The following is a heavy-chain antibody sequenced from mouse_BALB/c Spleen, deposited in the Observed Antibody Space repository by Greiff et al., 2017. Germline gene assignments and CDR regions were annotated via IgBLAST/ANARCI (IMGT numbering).Heavy chain of an antibody. J-gene: IGHJ4*01. CDR1: GYTFTSYW. CDR3: TRDSSGYASMDY. CDR2: IYPSDSYT. Sequence: QVQVQQPGAELVRPGASVKLSCKASGYTFTSYWINWVKQRPGQGLEWIGNIYPSDSYTNYNQKFKDKATLTVDKSSSTAYMQLSSPTSEDAAVYYCTRDSSGYASMDYWGQGTSATVSS. D-gene: IGHD3-2*01. V-gene: IGHV1-69*02.